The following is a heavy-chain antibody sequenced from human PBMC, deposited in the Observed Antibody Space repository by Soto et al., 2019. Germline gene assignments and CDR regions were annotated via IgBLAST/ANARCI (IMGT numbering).Heavy chain of an antibody. CDR2: VSAGGDMT. CDR3: ARGDRGGSGSTAGYYYSGVDV. J-gene: IGHJ6*02. Sequence: DVQLLESGGHLVQPGGSLRLSCAASGVTFSSYAMSWVRQAPGKGLEWVSSVSAGGDMTYYSDSVKGRFTISRDNSNNSLFLQMNSLRIEHTARYYCARGDRGGSGSTAGYYYSGVDVWGQGTTVTGS. V-gene: IGHV3-23*01. CDR1: GVTFSSYA. D-gene: IGHD3-10*01.